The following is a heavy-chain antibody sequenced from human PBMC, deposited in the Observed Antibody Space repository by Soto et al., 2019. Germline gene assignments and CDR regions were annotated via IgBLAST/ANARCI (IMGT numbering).Heavy chain of an antibody. V-gene: IGHV3-9*01. J-gene: IGHJ4*02. Sequence: EVQLVESGGGLVQPGRSLRLSCAASGFTFDDYAMHWVRRVPGKGLEWVSSISWNSNIIGYEDSVKGRFTXSRDNAKXXXXXXXXXXXXXXXXXXXXAXGGPDXFCGGGRCYFDYWGQGTLVTVSS. CDR1: GFTFDDYA. CDR3: AXGGPDXFCGGGRCYFDY. D-gene: IGHD2-15*01. CDR2: ISWNSNII.